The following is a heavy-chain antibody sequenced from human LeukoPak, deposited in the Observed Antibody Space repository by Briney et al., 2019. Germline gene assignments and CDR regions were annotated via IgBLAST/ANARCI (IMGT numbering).Heavy chain of an antibody. Sequence: SVKVSCKASGYTFTSYAISWVRQAPGQGLEWMGRIIPILGIANYAQKFQGRVTITADKSTSTAYMELSSLRSEDMAVYYCARPLNYYDSSGYYSDWGQGTLVTVSS. J-gene: IGHJ4*02. CDR2: IIPILGIA. V-gene: IGHV1-69*04. CDR1: GYTFTSYA. D-gene: IGHD3-22*01. CDR3: ARPLNYYDSSGYYSD.